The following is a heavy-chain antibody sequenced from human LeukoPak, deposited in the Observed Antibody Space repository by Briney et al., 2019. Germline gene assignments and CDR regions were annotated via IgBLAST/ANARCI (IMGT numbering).Heavy chain of an antibody. V-gene: IGHV3-7*01. Sequence: GGSLRLSCVISAFTFGSNWMSWVRQAPGKGLEWVANINPDGSVKYYVDSAEGRFTISRDNAKNSLYLQMSSLRVEDTAVYFCAGGDSGDWSFDPWDQGTLVTVSS. CDR2: INPDGSVK. CDR3: AGGDSGDWSFDP. J-gene: IGHJ5*02. D-gene: IGHD6-19*01. CDR1: AFTFGSNW.